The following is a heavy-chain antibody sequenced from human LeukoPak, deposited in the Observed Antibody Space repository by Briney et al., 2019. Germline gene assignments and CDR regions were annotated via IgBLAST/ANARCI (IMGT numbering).Heavy chain of an antibody. CDR1: QFSFSNYG. Sequence: PGGSLRLSCATSQFSFSNYGMSWVRQDPGKGLEWVSSISAGDSTYYGDSVKGRFTISRDNSKNTLYLQMNSLRAEDTAVYYCAKTIQGYSHAHFDYWGQGTLVTVSS. CDR3: AKTIQGYSHAHFDY. J-gene: IGHJ4*02. CDR2: ISAGDST. D-gene: IGHD5-18*01. V-gene: IGHV3-23*01.